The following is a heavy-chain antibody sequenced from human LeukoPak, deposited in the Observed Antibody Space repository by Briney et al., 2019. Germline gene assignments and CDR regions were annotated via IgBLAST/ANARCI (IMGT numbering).Heavy chain of an antibody. J-gene: IGHJ3*02. Sequence: ASVKVSCKASGGTFSSYAISWVRQAPGQGLEWMGGIIPIFGTANYAQKFQGRVTITADESTSTAYMELSSLRSEDTAVYYCAGDRAPHYGSGSPSAFDIWGQGTMVTVSS. CDR3: AGDRAPHYGSGSPSAFDI. CDR2: IIPIFGTA. V-gene: IGHV1-69*13. CDR1: GGTFSSYA. D-gene: IGHD3-10*01.